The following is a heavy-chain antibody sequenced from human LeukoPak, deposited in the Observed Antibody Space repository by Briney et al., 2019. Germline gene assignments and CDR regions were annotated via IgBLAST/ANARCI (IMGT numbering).Heavy chain of an antibody. D-gene: IGHD6-13*01. CDR1: GFTFSSYA. J-gene: IGHJ5*02. CDR3: AKDGDGSSWFPTTNWFDP. CDR2: ISGSGGST. Sequence: GGSLRLSCAASGFTFSSYAMSWVRQAPGKGLEWVSAISGSGGSTYYADSVKGRFTISRDNSKNALYLQMNSLRAEDTAVYYCAKDGDGSSWFPTTNWFDPWGQGTLVTVSS. V-gene: IGHV3-23*01.